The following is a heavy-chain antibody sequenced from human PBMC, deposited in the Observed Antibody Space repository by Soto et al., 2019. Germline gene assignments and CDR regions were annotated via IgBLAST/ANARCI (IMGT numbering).Heavy chain of an antibody. V-gene: IGHV1-3*01. Sequence: ASVKVSCKASGYTFTSYAMHWVRQAPGQRLEWMGWINAGNGNTKYSQKFQGRVTITRDTSASTAYMELSSLRSEDTAVYYCARGNGASSGYFPNDYWGQGTLVTVSS. D-gene: IGHD3-22*01. CDR2: INAGNGNT. J-gene: IGHJ4*02. CDR1: GYTFTSYA. CDR3: ARGNGASSGYFPNDY.